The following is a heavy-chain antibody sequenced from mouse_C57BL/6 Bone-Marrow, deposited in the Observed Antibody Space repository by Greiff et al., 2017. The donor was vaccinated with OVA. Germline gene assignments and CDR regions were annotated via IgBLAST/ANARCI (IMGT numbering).Heavy chain of an antibody. V-gene: IGHV5-4*01. CDR3: AREGYGRAY. D-gene: IGHD3-1*01. CDR1: GFTFSSYA. J-gene: IGHJ3*01. Sequence: EVQVVESGGGLVKPGGSLKLSCAASGFTFSSYAMSWVRQTPEKRLEWVATISDGGSYTYYPDNVKGRFTISRDNAKNNLYLQMSHLKSEDTAMYYCAREGYGRAYWGQGTLVTVSA. CDR2: ISDGGSYT.